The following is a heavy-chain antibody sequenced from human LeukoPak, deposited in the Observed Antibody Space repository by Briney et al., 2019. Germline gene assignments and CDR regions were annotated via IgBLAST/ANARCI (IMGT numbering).Heavy chain of an antibody. J-gene: IGHJ4*02. Sequence: SETLSLTCTVSGGSISSYYWSWLRQPPGKGLEWIGYIYYSGSTNYNPSLKSRVTISVDTSKNQFSLKLRSVTPADTAVDYCAREVASAGLDYWGQGTLVTVSS. V-gene: IGHV4-59*01. CDR3: AREVASAGLDY. CDR2: IYYSGST. D-gene: IGHD5-12*01. CDR1: GGSISSYY.